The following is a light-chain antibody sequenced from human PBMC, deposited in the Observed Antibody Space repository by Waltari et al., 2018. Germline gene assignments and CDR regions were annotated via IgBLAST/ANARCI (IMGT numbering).Light chain of an antibody. CDR2: DLT. J-gene: IGLJ1*01. CDR3: CSYADGNTHL. Sequence: QSALTQPRSVSGSPGQSVTISCTGTSSDVGGYMYVSWYQQRPGQAPKLLIYDLTYRPSGVPDRFSGSKSGNTASLTISGLQAEDEADYYCCSYADGNTHLFGTGTFVTV. CDR1: SSDVGGYMY. V-gene: IGLV2-11*01.